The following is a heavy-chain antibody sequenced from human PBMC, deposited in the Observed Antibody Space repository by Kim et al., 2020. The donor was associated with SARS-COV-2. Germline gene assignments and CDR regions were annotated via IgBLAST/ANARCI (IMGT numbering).Heavy chain of an antibody. V-gene: IGHV4-34*01. CDR2: ST. D-gene: IGHD6-6*01. J-gene: IGHJ4*02. Sequence: STNYNPSLMRRVTISVDPSKNQFSLKLSSVTAADTAVYYCARGKQLADDYWGQGTLVTVSS. CDR3: ARGKQLADDY.